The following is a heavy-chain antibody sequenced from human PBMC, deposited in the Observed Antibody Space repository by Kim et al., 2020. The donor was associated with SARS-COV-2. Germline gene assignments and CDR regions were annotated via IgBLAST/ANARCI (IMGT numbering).Heavy chain of an antibody. CDR3: VGHRQQHQLGSVHY. CDR1: GDSISRYY. V-gene: IGHV4-59*13. Sequence: SETLSLTCTVSGDSISRYYWSWIRQPPGKRPEWIGNIFYRGSTNYNSSLKSRVTISVDTSENQFSLKLTSITAADTAVYYCVGHRQQHQLGSVHYWGQGIRLPVSS. D-gene: IGHD6-13*01. J-gene: IGHJ4*02. CDR2: IFYRGST.